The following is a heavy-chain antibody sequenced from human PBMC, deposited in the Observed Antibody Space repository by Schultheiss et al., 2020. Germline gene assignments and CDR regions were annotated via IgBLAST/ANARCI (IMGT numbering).Heavy chain of an antibody. CDR3: ASQRGAGYSSSWYFFDY. Sequence: SETLSLTCTVSGGSISSSSYYWGWIRQPPGKGLEWIGYIYYSGSTNYNPSLKSRVTISVDTSKNKFSLKLSSVTAADTAVYYCASQRGAGYSSSWYFFDYWGQGTLVTVSS. J-gene: IGHJ4*02. CDR1: GGSISSSSYY. V-gene: IGHV4-61*05. CDR2: IYYSGST. D-gene: IGHD6-13*01.